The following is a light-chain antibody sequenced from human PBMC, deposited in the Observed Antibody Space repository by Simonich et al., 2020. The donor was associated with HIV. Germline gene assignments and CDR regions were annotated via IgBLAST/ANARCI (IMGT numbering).Light chain of an antibody. CDR3: MQARQTPFT. V-gene: IGKV2-28*01. CDR2: LGS. Sequence: DIVMTQSPLSLRVTPGEPASISCRSSQSLLSSNGYSYLDWYLQKPGQSPQLLIYLGSNRASGVPDRFSGSGSGTDFTLKISRVEAEDVGVYYCMQARQTPFTFGPGTKVDIK. CDR1: QSLLSSNGYSY. J-gene: IGKJ3*01.